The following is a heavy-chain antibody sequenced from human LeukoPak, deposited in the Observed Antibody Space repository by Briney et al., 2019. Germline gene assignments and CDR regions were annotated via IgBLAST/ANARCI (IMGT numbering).Heavy chain of an antibody. Sequence: SETLSLTCAVYGGSFSGYYWSWIRQPPGKGLEWVGEINHSGSTNYNPSLKSRVTISVDPSKNQFSLKLSPVTAADTAVYYCARVRTTVPAPDAFDIWGQGTMVTVSS. CDR3: ARVRTTVPAPDAFDI. J-gene: IGHJ3*02. CDR2: INHSGST. CDR1: GGSFSGYY. V-gene: IGHV4-34*01. D-gene: IGHD4-17*01.